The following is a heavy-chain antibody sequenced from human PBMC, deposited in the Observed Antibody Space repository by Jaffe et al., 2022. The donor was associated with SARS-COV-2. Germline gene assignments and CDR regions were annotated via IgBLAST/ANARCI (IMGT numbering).Heavy chain of an antibody. CDR2: IYYSGST. J-gene: IGHJ2*01. V-gene: IGHV4-39*01. Sequence: QLQLQESGPGLVKPSETLSLTCTVSGGSISSSSYYWGWIRQPPGKGLEWIGSIYYSGSTYYNPSLKSRVTISVDTSKNQFSLKLSSVTAADTAVYYCATPGRITMDSGWYFDLWGRGTLVTVSS. CDR3: ATPGRITMDSGWYFDL. CDR1: GGSISSSSYY. D-gene: IGHD3-10*01.